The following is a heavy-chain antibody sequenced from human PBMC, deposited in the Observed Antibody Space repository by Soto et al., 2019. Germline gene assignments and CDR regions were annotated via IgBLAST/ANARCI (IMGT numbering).Heavy chain of an antibody. CDR3: AKDPLRRITWIQLWRYYYGMDV. V-gene: IGHV3-48*03. J-gene: IGHJ6*02. D-gene: IGHD5-18*01. Sequence: GGSLRLSCAASGFTFSTYHMNWVRQAPGKGLEWVSYIHSGGSRIYYADSVKGRFTISRDNAKNSLFLQMNSLRAEDTAVYYCAKDPLRRITWIQLWRYYYGMDVWGQGTTVTVSS. CDR1: GFTFSTYH. CDR2: IHSGGSRI.